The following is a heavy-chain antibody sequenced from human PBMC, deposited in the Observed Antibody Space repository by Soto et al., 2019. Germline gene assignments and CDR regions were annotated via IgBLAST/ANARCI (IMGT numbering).Heavy chain of an antibody. J-gene: IGHJ6*02. V-gene: IGHV4-31*03. CDR3: VRDQAYYDILTSYGAIDA. Sequence: SETLSLTSTVSGGSMSRCGDYWCWIRQDPGKGLEWIGYIYYSGSTYYNPSLKSRVTISVDTSKNQFSLKLSSVTAADTAVYYCVRDQAYYDILTSYGAIDAWGQGTTVT. CDR2: IYYSGST. CDR1: GGSMSRCGDY. D-gene: IGHD3-9*01.